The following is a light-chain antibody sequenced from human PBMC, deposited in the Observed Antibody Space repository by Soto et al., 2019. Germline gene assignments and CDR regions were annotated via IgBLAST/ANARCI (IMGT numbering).Light chain of an antibody. CDR3: VSYAGSNIWM. J-gene: IGLJ3*02. CDR1: SSDLGGYDY. CDR2: EVS. V-gene: IGLV2-8*01. Sequence: QSALTQPPSASGSPGQSVTISCTGTSSDLGGYDYVSWYQQHPGKTPKFMIYEVSKRPSGVPDRFSGSKSGNTASLTVSGLQAEDEADYYCVSYAGSNIWMFGGGTQLTVL.